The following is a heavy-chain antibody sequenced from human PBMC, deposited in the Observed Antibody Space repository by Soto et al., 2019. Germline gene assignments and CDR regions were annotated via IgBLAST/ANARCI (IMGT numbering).Heavy chain of an antibody. Sequence: PGGSLKLSCAASGFTFSSYAMSLVRQAPGKGLEWVSAISGSGGSTYYADSVKGRFTISRDNSKNTLYLQMNSLRAEDTAVYYCATKPPPRWFDPGIWGRGTLVTVSS. CDR2: ISGSGGST. V-gene: IGHV3-23*01. D-gene: IGHD3-10*01. CDR1: GFTFSSYA. J-gene: IGHJ4*02. CDR3: ATKPPPRWFDPGI.